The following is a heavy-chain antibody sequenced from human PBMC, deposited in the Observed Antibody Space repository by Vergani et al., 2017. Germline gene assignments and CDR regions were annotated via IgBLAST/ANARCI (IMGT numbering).Heavy chain of an antibody. CDR2: RTGGGGST. CDR1: GFRFSPYA. Sequence: EVQLLESGGSLKQPGGSGGISWAAPGFRFSPYAMHRVRQAPGRGLEGVSARTGGGGSTYYADSFKGRFIISRDNSRDTLYLQMNSLRPEDTATYYCVKDAGSYENFFDSWGQGTLVTVSS. D-gene: IGHD1-26*01. V-gene: IGHV3-23*01. J-gene: IGHJ4*02. CDR3: VKDAGSYENFFDS.